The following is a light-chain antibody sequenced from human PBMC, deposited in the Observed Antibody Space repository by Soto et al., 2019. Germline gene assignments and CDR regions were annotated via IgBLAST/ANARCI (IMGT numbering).Light chain of an antibody. V-gene: IGKV3-15*01. CDR3: QQYNNWPPST. Sequence: EIVMTQSPATLSVSPGERATLSCRASQSVSSNLAWYQQKPGQAPRLLIYGASTRATGIPARFSGSGSGTEFTLTISSLQSEDFAVYYCQQYNNWPPSTFGHGTRLEIK. CDR2: GAS. J-gene: IGKJ5*01. CDR1: QSVSSN.